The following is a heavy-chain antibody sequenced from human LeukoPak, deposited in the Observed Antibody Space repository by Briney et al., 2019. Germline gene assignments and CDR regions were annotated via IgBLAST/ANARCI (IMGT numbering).Heavy chain of an antibody. CDR1: GGSISSSSYY. D-gene: IGHD3-9*01. CDR3: ARVTFYDILTARYYFDY. Sequence: SETLSLTCTVSGGSISSSSYYWGWIRQPPGKGLEWIGSIYYSGSTYYNPSLKSRVTISVDTSKNQFSLKLNSVTAADTAVYFCARVTFYDILTARYYFDYWGQGTLVTVSS. J-gene: IGHJ4*02. CDR2: IYYSGST. V-gene: IGHV4-39*07.